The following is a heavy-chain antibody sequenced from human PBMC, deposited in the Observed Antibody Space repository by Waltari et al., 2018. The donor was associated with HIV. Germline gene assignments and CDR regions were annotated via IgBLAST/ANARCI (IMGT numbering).Heavy chain of an antibody. CDR2: IYYTGRA. V-gene: IGHV4-39*01. Sequence: QLQLQESGPGLGKPSETLSLTCHVHGGSVSSSSYFWGWIRQPPGRGLEWVGRIYYTGRAYYNPSLKSRVTISVDTSKNQFSLKVTSVTAADTAVYYCARHALRVGAAYWNFDLWGRGTLVTVSS. J-gene: IGHJ2*01. CDR1: GGSVSSSSYF. D-gene: IGHD1-26*01. CDR3: ARHALRVGAAYWNFDL.